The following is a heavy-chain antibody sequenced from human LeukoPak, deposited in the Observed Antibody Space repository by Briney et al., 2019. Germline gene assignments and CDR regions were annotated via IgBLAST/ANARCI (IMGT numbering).Heavy chain of an antibody. CDR1: GFTFSSYS. CDR2: ISSSSSYT. CDR3: ARAHTYGDYSYYFDY. Sequence: GGSLRLSCAASGFTFSSYSMNWVRQAPGKGLEWVSSISSSSSYTYYADSVKGRFTISRDNAKNSLYLQMNSLRAEDTAVYYCARAHTYGDYSYYFDYWGQGTLVTVSS. V-gene: IGHV3-21*01. J-gene: IGHJ4*02. D-gene: IGHD4-17*01.